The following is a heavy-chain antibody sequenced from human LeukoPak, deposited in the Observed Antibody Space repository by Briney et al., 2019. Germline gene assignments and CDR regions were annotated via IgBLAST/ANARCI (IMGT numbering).Heavy chain of an antibody. CDR3: ARDTPARGWFDY. CDR1: GFTFSSYS. J-gene: IGHJ4*02. V-gene: IGHV3-21*01. Sequence: GGSLRLSCAASGFTFSSYSMNWVRQAPGKGLEWVSSISSSSSYIYYADSVKGRFTISRDNAKNSLYLQMNSLRAEDTAVYYCARDTPARGWFDYWGQGTLVTVSS. D-gene: IGHD6-6*01. CDR2: ISSSSSYI.